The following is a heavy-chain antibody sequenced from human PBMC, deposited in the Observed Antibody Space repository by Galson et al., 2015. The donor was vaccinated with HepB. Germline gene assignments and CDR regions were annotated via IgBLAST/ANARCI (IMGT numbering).Heavy chain of an antibody. J-gene: IGHJ5*02. CDR2: IYTSGST. CDR1: GGSISSYY. CDR3: ARDLTPPKRYCSGGSCYDRFDP. V-gene: IGHV4-4*07. Sequence: LSLTCTVSGGSISSYYWSWIRQPAGKGLEWIGRIYTSGSTNYNPSLKSRVTMSVDTSKNQFSLKLSSVTAADTAVYYCARDLTPPKRYCSGGSCYDRFDPWGQGTLVTVSS. D-gene: IGHD2-15*01.